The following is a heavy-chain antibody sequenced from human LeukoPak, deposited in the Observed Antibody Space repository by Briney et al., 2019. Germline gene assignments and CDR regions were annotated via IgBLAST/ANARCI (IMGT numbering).Heavy chain of an antibody. V-gene: IGHV1-18*01. J-gene: IGHJ1*01. D-gene: IGHD3-3*01. Sequence: ASVKVSCKASGYTFTSYGISWVRQAPGQGLEWMGWISAYNGNTNYAQKLQGRVTMTTDTSTSTAYMELRSLRSDDTAVYYCARVTGYYDFWSGYYRPPYEYFQHWGQGTLVTVSS. CDR3: ARVTGYYDFWSGYYRPPYEYFQH. CDR2: ISAYNGNT. CDR1: GYTFTSYG.